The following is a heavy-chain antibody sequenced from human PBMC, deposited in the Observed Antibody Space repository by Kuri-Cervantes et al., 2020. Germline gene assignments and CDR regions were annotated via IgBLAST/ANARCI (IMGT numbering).Heavy chain of an antibody. CDR1: GFTFSSYS. V-gene: IGHV3-48*01. CDR2: IGSGSGTTT. D-gene: IGHD1-1*01. CDR3: ARSKGGTTGSPLDY. Sequence: GESLKISCAASGFTFSSYSMNWVRQAPGKGLEWVSFIGSGSGTTTYYADSVKGRFTISRDNSKNTLYLQMNSLRAEDTAVYYCARSKGGTTGSPLDYWGQGTLVTVSS. J-gene: IGHJ4*02.